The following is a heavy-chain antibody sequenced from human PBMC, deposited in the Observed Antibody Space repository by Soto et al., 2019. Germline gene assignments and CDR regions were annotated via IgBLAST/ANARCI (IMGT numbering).Heavy chain of an antibody. CDR2: ISGSGGST. J-gene: IGHJ6*03. CDR3: AKSQSLGYYYYYMDV. D-gene: IGHD3-16*01. V-gene: IGHV3-23*01. CDR1: GFTFSSYA. Sequence: GGSLRLSCAASGFTFSSYAMSWVRQAPGKGLEWVSAISGSGGSTYYAYSVKGRFTISRDNSKNTLYLQMNSLRAEATAVYYCAKSQSLGYYYYYMDVWCKGTTVTVSS.